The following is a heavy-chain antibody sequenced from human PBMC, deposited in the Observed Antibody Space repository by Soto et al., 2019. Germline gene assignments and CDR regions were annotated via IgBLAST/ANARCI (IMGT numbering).Heavy chain of an antibody. Sequence: SETLSLTCTVSGGSISSYYWSWIRQPPGKGLEWIGYIYYSGSTNYNPSLKSRVTISIDTSKNQFSLKLSSVTAADTAVYYCARDLGGSGYSDYWGQGTLVTVSS. D-gene: IGHD3-22*01. J-gene: IGHJ4*02. V-gene: IGHV4-59*01. CDR3: ARDLGGSGYSDY. CDR2: IYYSGST. CDR1: GGSISSYY.